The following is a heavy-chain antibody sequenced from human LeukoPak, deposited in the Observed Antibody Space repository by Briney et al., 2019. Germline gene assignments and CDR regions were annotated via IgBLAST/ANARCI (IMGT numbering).Heavy chain of an antibody. CDR1: GYTFTGYY. CDR2: INPNSGGT. CDR3: ARASDYSYYYYMDV. Sequence: ASVKVSCKASGYTFTGYYMHWARQAPGQGLEWMGWINPNSGGTNYAQKFQGRVTMTRDTSISTAYMELSRLRSDDTAVYYCARASDYSYYYYMDVWGKGTTVTVSS. V-gene: IGHV1-2*02. D-gene: IGHD4-11*01. J-gene: IGHJ6*03.